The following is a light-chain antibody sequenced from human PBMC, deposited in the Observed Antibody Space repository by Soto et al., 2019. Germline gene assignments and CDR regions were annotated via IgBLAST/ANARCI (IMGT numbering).Light chain of an antibody. J-gene: IGKJ1*01. CDR1: QRFISY. Sequence: EIVLTQSPATLSLSPGERATLSCRASQRFISYLSWDQQTARDAPRLLIDGASSRATSIPEMCGGRWSGTDITLTISRLDPEDLAVYCCQQYGSSPRTFGQGTKVDIK. V-gene: IGKV3-20*01. CDR2: GAS. CDR3: QQYGSSPRT.